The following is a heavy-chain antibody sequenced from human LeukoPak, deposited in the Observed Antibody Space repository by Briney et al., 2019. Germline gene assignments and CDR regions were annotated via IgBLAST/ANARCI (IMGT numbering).Heavy chain of an antibody. J-gene: IGHJ4*02. CDR3: AKAGGDFWSGYYLAY. Sequence: GGSLRLSCAASGFTFSSYAMSWVRQAPGKGLEWVSAISGSGGSTYYADSVKGRFTISRDNSKNTLYLQMNSLRAEDTAVYYCAKAGGDFWSGYYLAYWGQGTLVTVSS. V-gene: IGHV3-23*01. D-gene: IGHD3-3*01. CDR1: GFTFSSYA. CDR2: ISGSGGST.